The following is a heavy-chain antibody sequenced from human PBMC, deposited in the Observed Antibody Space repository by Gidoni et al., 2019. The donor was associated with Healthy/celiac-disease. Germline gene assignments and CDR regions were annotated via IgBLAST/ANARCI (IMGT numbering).Heavy chain of an antibody. CDR1: GSTFSSYA. Sequence: EVQLLESGGGLVQPGGSLRLSCAASGSTFSSYAMSWVRQAPGKGLEWVSAIRGSGGSTYYADSVKGRFTISRDNSKNTLYLQMNSLRAEDTAVYYCAKAQGGWELLEAFDYWGQGTLVTVSS. J-gene: IGHJ4*02. D-gene: IGHD1-26*01. V-gene: IGHV3-23*01. CDR3: AKAQGGWELLEAFDY. CDR2: IRGSGGST.